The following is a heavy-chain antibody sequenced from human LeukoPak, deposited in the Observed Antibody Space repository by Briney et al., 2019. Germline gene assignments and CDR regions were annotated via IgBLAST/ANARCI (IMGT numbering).Heavy chain of an antibody. CDR3: ARDPPGVRYGRPIFDF. J-gene: IGHJ4*02. CDR2: INPNSGGT. V-gene: IGHV1-2*02. CDR1: GNTFTDYY. D-gene: IGHD2-8*01. Sequence: ASVKVSCKASGNTFTDYYMHWVRQAPGQGLEWMGWINPNSGGTNYAQKFQGRVTMTRDKSISTAYMELYSLRSDDTAVYYCARDPPGVRYGRPIFDFWGQGTLVTVSS.